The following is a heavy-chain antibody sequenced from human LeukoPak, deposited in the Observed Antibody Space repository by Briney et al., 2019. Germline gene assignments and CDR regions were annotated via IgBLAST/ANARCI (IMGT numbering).Heavy chain of an antibody. D-gene: IGHD2-2*01. CDR3: AREGRYCSSTSCYVSYYYYGMDV. V-gene: IGHV1-2*02. CDR1: GYTFTGYY. Sequence: GASVKVSCKASGYTFTGYYMHWVRQAPGQGLEWMGWINPNSGGTNYAQKFQGRVTMTRDTSISTAYMELSRLRSDDTAVYYGAREGRYCSSTSCYVSYYYYGMDVWGQGTTVTVSS. CDR2: INPNSGGT. J-gene: IGHJ6*02.